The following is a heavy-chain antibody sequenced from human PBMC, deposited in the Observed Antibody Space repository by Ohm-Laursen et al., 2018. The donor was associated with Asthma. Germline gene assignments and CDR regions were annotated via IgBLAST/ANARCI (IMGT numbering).Heavy chain of an antibody. V-gene: IGHV1-18*01. J-gene: IGHJ4*02. CDR2: IGAYNGDT. D-gene: IGHD4-17*01. CDR1: GYTFSSYG. CDR3: TRDIGYGDDTFDY. Sequence: GPVKVSCKASGYTFSSYGISWVRQAPGQGLEWMGWIGAYNGDTNYAQRLQGRITLTTDTFTSTAYMELRSLRSDDTAVYYCTRDIGYGDDTFDYWGQGTLVTVSS.